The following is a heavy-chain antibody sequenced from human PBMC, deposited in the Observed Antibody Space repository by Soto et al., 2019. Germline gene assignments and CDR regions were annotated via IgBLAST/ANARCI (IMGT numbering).Heavy chain of an antibody. D-gene: IGHD6-19*01. J-gene: IGHJ5*02. V-gene: IGHV3-33*01. CDR1: GFSLRTYG. Sequence: QTGGSLRLSCVASGFSLRTYGMHWLRRAPGKGLEWVSFIWYDGTKKFYANSVKGRSTISKDNSNNILYLQMSGLRAEDTAVYYCAREVVTAVAGSVNWFDPWGQGTLVTVSS. CDR2: IWYDGTKK. CDR3: AREVVTAVAGSVNWFDP.